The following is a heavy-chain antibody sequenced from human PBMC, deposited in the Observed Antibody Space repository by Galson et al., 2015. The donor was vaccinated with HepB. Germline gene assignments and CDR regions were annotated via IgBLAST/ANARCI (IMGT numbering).Heavy chain of an antibody. CDR1: GFTFSSYA. J-gene: IGHJ4*02. V-gene: IGHV3-30-3*01. CDR3: ARGGLRAVAGTKGDY. Sequence: SLRLSCAASGFTFSSYAMYWVRQAPGKGLEWVAVISYDGSNKYYADSVKGRFTISRGNSKNTLYLQMNSLRAEDTAVYYCARGGLRAVAGTKGDYWGQGTLVTVSS. CDR2: ISYDGSNK. D-gene: IGHD6-19*01.